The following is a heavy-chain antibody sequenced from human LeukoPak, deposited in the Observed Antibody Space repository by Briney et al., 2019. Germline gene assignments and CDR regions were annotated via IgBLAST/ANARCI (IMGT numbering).Heavy chain of an antibody. J-gene: IGHJ4*02. CDR2: ISANGRST. V-gene: IGHV3-23*01. CDR1: GFTFSSYS. D-gene: IGHD3-22*01. CDR3: AKNYDITGYYYYFDF. Sequence: GGSLRLSCAASGFTFSSYSMNWVRQAPGKGLEWVSAISANGRSTWHADSVKGRFTISRDNSMNTVYLHVNSLRAEDTAIYYCAKNYDITGYYYYFDFWGQGTLVTVSS.